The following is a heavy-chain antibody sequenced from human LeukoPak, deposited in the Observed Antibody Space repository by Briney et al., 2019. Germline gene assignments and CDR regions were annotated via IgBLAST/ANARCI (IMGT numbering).Heavy chain of an antibody. V-gene: IGHV4-61*01. Sequence: PSETLSLTCTVSNGSINFVSYYWSWIRQPPGKGLEWLGYIHYTGNTIYNPSLKSRVTISMDTAKNQFSLKLSSVTAADTAVYYCARAWLVRGFDYWGQGTLVTVSS. CDR2: IHYTGNT. CDR1: NGSINFVSYY. D-gene: IGHD6-19*01. J-gene: IGHJ4*02. CDR3: ARAWLVRGFDY.